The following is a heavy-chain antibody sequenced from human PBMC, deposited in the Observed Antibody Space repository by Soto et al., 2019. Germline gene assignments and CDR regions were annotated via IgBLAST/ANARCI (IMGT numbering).Heavy chain of an antibody. CDR1: GYSITAGGYY. CDR3: ARMYSSGSGWFHP. J-gene: IGHJ5*02. V-gene: IGHV4-31*10. CDR2: FYSSGSI. D-gene: IGHD6-19*01. Sequence: SETLSLTCFVSGYSITAGGYYWSWIRHHPGKGLEWIGSFYSSGSIIYNPSLRSRVSISGDTSSNQFSMSPTSVTAADTARYYCARMYSSGSGWFHPWGQGTLVTVSS.